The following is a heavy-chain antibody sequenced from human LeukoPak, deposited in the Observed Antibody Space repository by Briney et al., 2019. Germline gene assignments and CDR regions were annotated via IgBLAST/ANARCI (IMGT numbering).Heavy chain of an antibody. CDR2: IYYSGST. CDR3: ARQSATYYDFWSGSFDI. Sequence: PSETLPLTCTVSGGSISSSSYRWGWIRQPPGKGLQWIGSIYYSGSTYYNPSLKSRVTISVDTSKNQFSLKLTSVTAADTAVYYCARQSATYYDFWSGSFDIWGQGTMVTVSS. D-gene: IGHD3-3*01. J-gene: IGHJ3*02. CDR1: GGSISSSSYR. V-gene: IGHV4-39*01.